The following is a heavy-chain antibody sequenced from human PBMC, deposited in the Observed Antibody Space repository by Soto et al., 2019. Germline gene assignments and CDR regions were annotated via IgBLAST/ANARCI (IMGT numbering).Heavy chain of an antibody. CDR3: ARESGGATATLDYYYCYMDV. V-gene: IGHV1-2*04. D-gene: IGHD5-12*01. J-gene: IGHJ6*03. CDR1: GDTFNDYY. Sequence: QVQLVQSGAEVKRPGASVTVSCRSSGDTFNDYYIHWVRQAPGQGLEWMGWINPNGGVTKYAQKFQGWVSMTRDTSIRTVYVQLRRLRSADTAVYYGARESGGATATLDYYYCYMDVWGTGTTVTVSS. CDR2: INPNGGVT.